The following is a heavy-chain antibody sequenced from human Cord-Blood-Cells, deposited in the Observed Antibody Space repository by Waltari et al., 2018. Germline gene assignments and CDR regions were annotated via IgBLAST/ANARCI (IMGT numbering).Heavy chain of an antibody. CDR1: GCSIRSSSYY. D-gene: IGHD6-13*01. J-gene: IGHJ4*02. CDR2: IYYSGST. CDR3: ARPGRAAGTDFDY. V-gene: IGHV4-39*07. Sequence: QLQLQESGPGLVKPSETLSLTCPVSGCSIRSSSYYWGWIRQPPGKGLEWIGSIYYSGSTYYNPSLKSRVTISVDTSKNQFSLKLSSVTAADTAVYYCARPGRAAGTDFDYWGQGTLVTVSS.